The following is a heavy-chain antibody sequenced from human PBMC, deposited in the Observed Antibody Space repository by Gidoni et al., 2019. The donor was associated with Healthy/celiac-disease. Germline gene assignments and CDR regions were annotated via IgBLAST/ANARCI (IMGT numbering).Heavy chain of an antibody. J-gene: IGHJ6*02. CDR3: AREHCSSTSCYPYYYYYGMDV. Sequence: EVQLVESGGGLVKPGGSLRLSCAASGFSFRSYSMNWVRQATGKGLAWVSSMRSSSSYMYYADSVKGRFTISRDNAKNSLYLQMNSLRAEDTAVYYCAREHCSSTSCYPYYYYYGMDVWGQGTTVTVSS. V-gene: IGHV3-21*01. CDR1: GFSFRSYS. CDR2: MRSSSSYM. D-gene: IGHD2-2*01.